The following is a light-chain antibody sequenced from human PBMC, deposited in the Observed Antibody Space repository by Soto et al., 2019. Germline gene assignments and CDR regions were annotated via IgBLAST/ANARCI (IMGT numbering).Light chain of an antibody. CDR3: GADHGSGSNFVWNWV. J-gene: IGLJ3*02. Sequence: QLVLTQPPSASASLGASVTLTCTLSSGYSNYKVDWYQQRPGKGPRFVMRVGTGGIVGSKGDGIPDRFSVLGSGLNRYLTIKNIQEEDESDYHCGADHGSGSNFVWNWVFGGGTKLTVL. CDR1: SGYSNYK. V-gene: IGLV9-49*01. CDR2: VGTGGIVG.